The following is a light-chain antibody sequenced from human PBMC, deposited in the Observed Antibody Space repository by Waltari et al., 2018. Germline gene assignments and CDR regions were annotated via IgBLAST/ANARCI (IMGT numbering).Light chain of an antibody. Sequence: QMTQSPSSLSASVADRVTTTCQTSQDVNNFLNWYQPKPGKAPKLLIYDATNVETGVTSRFSGSGFGTEFTFTIASLQPEDVATYYCQQYDNIFVTFGPGTKV. CDR3: QQYDNIFVT. CDR2: DAT. V-gene: IGKV1-33*01. J-gene: IGKJ3*01. CDR1: QDVNNF.